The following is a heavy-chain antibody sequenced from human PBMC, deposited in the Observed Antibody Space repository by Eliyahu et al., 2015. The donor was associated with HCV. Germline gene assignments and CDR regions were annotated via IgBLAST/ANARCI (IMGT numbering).Heavy chain of an antibody. Sequence: QVQLQQSGPGLVRPSQTLXLTCXIXGDSVSSNSVAWNWIRQSPSRGLEWLGRTYHRSKWYNEYGVSVKSRIVINPDTSKNQFSLQLNSVTPEDTGVYYCARGYYGFGIWGQGTMVTVSS. J-gene: IGHJ3*02. CDR2: TYHRSKWYN. CDR1: GDSVSSNSVA. V-gene: IGHV6-1*01. D-gene: IGHD3-22*01. CDR3: ARGYYGFGI.